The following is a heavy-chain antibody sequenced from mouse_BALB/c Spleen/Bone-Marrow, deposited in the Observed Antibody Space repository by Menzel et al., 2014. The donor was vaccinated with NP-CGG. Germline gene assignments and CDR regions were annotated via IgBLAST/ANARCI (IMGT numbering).Heavy chain of an antibody. Sequence: VQLKESGPELVKPGASVKISCKTSGYTFTEHTMHWVKQSHGKSLEWIGGINPNNGGTSYNQKFKGKATLTVDKSSSTAYMELRSLTSDDSAVYYCARKGYGSSYAWFAYWGQGTLVTVSA. CDR3: ARKGYGSSYAWFAY. V-gene: IGHV1-18*01. D-gene: IGHD1-1*01. J-gene: IGHJ3*01. CDR1: GYTFTEHT. CDR2: INPNNGGT.